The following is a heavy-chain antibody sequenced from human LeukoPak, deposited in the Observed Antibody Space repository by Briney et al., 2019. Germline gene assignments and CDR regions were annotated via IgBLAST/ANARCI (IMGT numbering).Heavy chain of an antibody. CDR3: ARGGSSSWTFDY. V-gene: IGHV4-31*03. J-gene: IGHJ4*02. CDR1: GGSISSGGYY. D-gene: IGHD6-13*01. CDR2: IYYSGST. Sequence: PSQTLSLTCTVSGGSISSGGYYWSWIRQHPGKGLEWIGYIYYSGSTYYNPSLKSRVTISVDTSKNQFSLKLSSVTAADTAVYYCARGGSSSWTFDYWGQGTLVTVSS.